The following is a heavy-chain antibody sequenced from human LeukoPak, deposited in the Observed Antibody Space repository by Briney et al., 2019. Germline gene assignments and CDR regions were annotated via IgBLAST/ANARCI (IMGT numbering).Heavy chain of an antibody. D-gene: IGHD1-14*01. CDR1: GGSISSYY. CDR2: IYYSGNT. J-gene: IGHJ4*02. V-gene: IGHV4-59*01. CDR3: AADPGPRRFDY. Sequence: PSETLSLTCTVSGGSISSYYWSWIRQPPGKGLEWIGYIYYSGNTNYNPSLKSRVTISGDTSKNQFSLKLSSVTATDTPVYYWAADPGPRRFDYWGRGTLVTVSS.